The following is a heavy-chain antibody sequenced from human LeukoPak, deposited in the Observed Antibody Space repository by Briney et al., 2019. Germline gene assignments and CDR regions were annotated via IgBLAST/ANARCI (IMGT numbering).Heavy chain of an antibody. CDR3: AKDSSSSSKVYYFDY. CDR1: GFTFSSYA. CDR2: VSGSGGNT. Sequence: GSLRLSCAASGFTFSSYAMSWVRQAPGKGLEWVSAVSGSGGNTYYADSVKGRFTISRDNSKNTLYLQMNSLRAEDTAVYYCAKDSSSSSKVYYFDYWGQGTLVTVSS. V-gene: IGHV3-23*01. D-gene: IGHD6-6*01. J-gene: IGHJ4*02.